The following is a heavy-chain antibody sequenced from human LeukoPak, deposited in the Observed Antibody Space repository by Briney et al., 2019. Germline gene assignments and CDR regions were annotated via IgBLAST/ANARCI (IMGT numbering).Heavy chain of an antibody. CDR2: IYPGDSDT. CDR1: GYSFTNYW. D-gene: IGHD4-23*01. V-gene: IGHV5-51*01. J-gene: IGHJ4*02. CDR3: ARSDYGGNPRFDY. Sequence: GESLKISCKGSGYSFTNYWIGWVRRMPGKGLDWMGIIYPGDSDTRYSPSFRGQVTISADKSISTAYLQWSSLEASDTAMYYCARSDYGGNPRFDYWGQGTLVTVSS.